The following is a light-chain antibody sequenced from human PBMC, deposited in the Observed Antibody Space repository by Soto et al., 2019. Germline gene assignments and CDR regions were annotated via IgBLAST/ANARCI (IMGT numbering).Light chain of an antibody. CDR2: AAS. CDR3: QQYISYPIT. Sequence: DIQMTQSPSSLSASVGDRVTSAGSASHGISNSLAWYQQKAEKAPKSLIYAASSLQTGVPSRFSGRGSGTEFTLTISSLQPEDFATYYCQQYISYPITFGQGTRLEIK. J-gene: IGKJ5*01. V-gene: IGKV1D-16*01. CDR1: HGISNS.